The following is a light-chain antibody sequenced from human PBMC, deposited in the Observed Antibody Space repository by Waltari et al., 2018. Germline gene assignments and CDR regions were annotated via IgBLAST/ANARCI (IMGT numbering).Light chain of an antibody. CDR1: RSVGSY. Sequence: EVVLTQSPVTLSLSPGERATLSCRASRSVGSYLAWYQQKPGQAPRLLIYDVSKRATGIPARFSGSGSRTDFTLTISSLEPEDFAFYYCQQRSNWPPALTFGGGTRVEIK. CDR3: QQRSNWPPALT. V-gene: IGKV3-11*01. J-gene: IGKJ4*01. CDR2: DVS.